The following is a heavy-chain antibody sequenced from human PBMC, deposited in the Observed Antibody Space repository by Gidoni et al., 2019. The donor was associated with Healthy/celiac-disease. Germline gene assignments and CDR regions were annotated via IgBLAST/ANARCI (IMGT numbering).Heavy chain of an antibody. Sequence: QLQLQESGSGLVKPSQTLSLTCAVSGGSISSGGYSWSWIRQPPGKGLEWIGYIYHSGSTYYNPSLKSRVTISVDRSKNQFSLKLSSVTAADTAVYYCASLYYYDSSGYGDAFDIWGQGTMVTVSS. CDR2: IYHSGST. V-gene: IGHV4-30-2*01. CDR1: GGSISSGGYS. CDR3: ASLYYYDSSGYGDAFDI. D-gene: IGHD3-22*01. J-gene: IGHJ3*02.